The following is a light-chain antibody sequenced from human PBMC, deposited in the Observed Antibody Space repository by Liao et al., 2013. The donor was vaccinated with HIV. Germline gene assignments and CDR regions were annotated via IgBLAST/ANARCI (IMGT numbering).Light chain of an antibody. CDR2: NDL. V-gene: IGLV3-21*04. CDR3: QVWDSSSDHHYV. J-gene: IGLJ1*01. Sequence: SYVLTQPPSVSVDPGKTASMTCGGASIGGNRVHWYRQKPGHAPEVVIYNDLYRPSGTPERISGSNSGNTATLSISRVEVGDEADYFCQVWDSSSDHHYVFGTGTKVTVL. CDR1: SIGGNR.